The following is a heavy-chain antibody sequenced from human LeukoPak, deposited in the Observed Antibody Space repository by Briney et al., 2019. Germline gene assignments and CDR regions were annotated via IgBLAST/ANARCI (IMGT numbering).Heavy chain of an antibody. J-gene: IGHJ4*02. CDR3: ARCSSGGCFFDF. D-gene: IGHD2-15*01. Sequence: SVKVSCKASGGTFSGYVISWVRQAPGQGLEWMGGIIPMLNKANYAQKFQGRVTVTTDESASTANMELRSLRSEDTAIYYCARCSSGGCFFDFWAQGTLVTVSS. CDR2: IIPMLNKA. V-gene: IGHV1-69*05. CDR1: GGTFSGYV.